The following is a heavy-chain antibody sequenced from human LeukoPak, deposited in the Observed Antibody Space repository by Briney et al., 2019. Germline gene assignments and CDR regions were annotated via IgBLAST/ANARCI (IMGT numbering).Heavy chain of an antibody. Sequence: GGSLRLSCAASEFSVGSNYMTWVRQAPGKGLVWVSRINSDGSSTSYADSVKGRFTISRDNAKNTLYLQMNSLRAEDTAVYYCARGPGYDYSDYWGQGTLVTVSS. V-gene: IGHV3-74*01. D-gene: IGHD5-12*01. CDR1: EFSVGSNY. CDR2: INSDGSST. CDR3: ARGPGYDYSDY. J-gene: IGHJ4*02.